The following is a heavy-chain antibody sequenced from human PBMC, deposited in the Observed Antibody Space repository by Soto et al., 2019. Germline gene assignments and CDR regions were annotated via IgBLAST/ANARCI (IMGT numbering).Heavy chain of an antibody. CDR1: GFTVSSNY. Sequence: GGSLRLSCAASGFTVSSNYMSWVRQAPGKGLEWVSVIYSGGSTYYADSVKGRFTISRDNSKNTLYLQMNSLRAEDTAVYYCASNVVAAKDGAKAFDIWGQGTMVTVSS. CDR2: IYSGGST. V-gene: IGHV3-66*01. CDR3: ASNVVAAKDGAKAFDI. D-gene: IGHD2-15*01. J-gene: IGHJ3*02.